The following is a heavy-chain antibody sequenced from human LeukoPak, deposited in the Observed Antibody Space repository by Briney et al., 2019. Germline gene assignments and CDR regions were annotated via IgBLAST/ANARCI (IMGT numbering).Heavy chain of an antibody. CDR2: IGTSSTPI. CDR1: GFTFTDYY. Sequence: GGSLRLSCAASGFTFTDYYMSWIRQAPGKGLEWVSFIGTSSTPIYYADSVKGRFTISRDNTKNSLYLQMNSLKVEDTAIYYCARDNWIDCWGQGTLVTVSS. J-gene: IGHJ5*01. V-gene: IGHV3-11*01. CDR3: ARDNWIDC.